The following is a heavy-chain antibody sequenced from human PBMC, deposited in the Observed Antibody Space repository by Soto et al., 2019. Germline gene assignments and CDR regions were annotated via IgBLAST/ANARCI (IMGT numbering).Heavy chain of an antibody. V-gene: IGHV3-74*01. D-gene: IGHD5-12*01. J-gene: IGHJ4*02. CDR3: AREAMATSTFDY. CDR2: LNTDGTTA. CDR1: GFTFSRYW. Sequence: LRLSCAASGFTFSRYWMHWVRQAPGKGLMWVSRLNTDGTTAAYADSVKGRFTISRDNAKNTLYLLMNSLRVEDTAVYYCAREAMATSTFDYWGQGALVTVSS.